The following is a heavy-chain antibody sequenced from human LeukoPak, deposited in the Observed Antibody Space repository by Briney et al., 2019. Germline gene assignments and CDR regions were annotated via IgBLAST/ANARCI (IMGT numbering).Heavy chain of an antibody. Sequence: SETLSLTCTVSGGSISSSSYYWGWIRQPPGKGLEWIGSIYYSGSTYYNPSLKSRVTISVDTSKNQFSLKLSSVTAADTAVYYCARDCPYYDSSGYSLHDAFDIWGQGTMVTVSS. CDR3: ARDCPYYDSSGYSLHDAFDI. D-gene: IGHD3-22*01. CDR1: GGSISSSSYY. CDR2: IYYSGST. J-gene: IGHJ3*02. V-gene: IGHV4-39*07.